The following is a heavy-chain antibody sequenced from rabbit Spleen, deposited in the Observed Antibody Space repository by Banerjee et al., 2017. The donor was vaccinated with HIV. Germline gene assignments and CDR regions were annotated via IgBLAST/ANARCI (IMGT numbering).Heavy chain of an antibody. CDR1: GFSFNSGYD. CDR2: IDPVFGIT. CDR3: ARDGAGGSYFAL. D-gene: IGHD8-1*01. J-gene: IGHJ4*01. Sequence: QSLEESGGGLVKPEASLTLTCKASGFSFNSGYDMCWVRQAPGKGLEWIGYIDPVFGITYYANWVNGRFSISRENAQNTVFLQMTSLTAADTATYFCARDGAGGSYFALWGPGTLVTVS. V-gene: IGHV1S40*01.